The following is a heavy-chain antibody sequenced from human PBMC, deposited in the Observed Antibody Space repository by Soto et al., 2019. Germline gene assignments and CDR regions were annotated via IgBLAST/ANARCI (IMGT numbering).Heavy chain of an antibody. CDR3: ARGILYYFDY. J-gene: IGHJ4*02. Sequence: SETLSLTCAVYGGSFSCYYWSWIRQPPGKGLEWIGEINHSGSTNYNPSLKSRVTISVDTSKNQFSLKLSSVTAADTAVYYCARGILYYFDYWGQGTLVTVSS. CDR2: INHSGST. CDR1: GGSFSCYY. V-gene: IGHV4-34*01.